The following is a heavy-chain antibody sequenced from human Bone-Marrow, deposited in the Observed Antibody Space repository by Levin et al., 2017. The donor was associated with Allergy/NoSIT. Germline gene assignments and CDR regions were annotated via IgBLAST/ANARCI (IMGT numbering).Heavy chain of an antibody. CDR2: ISGSGTST. J-gene: IGHJ4*02. CDR1: GLTLSNYA. D-gene: IGHD3-10*01. CDR3: AVLREVRGAPAY. Sequence: GGSLRLSCEVSGLTLSNYAVSWVRQAPGKGLEWVSAISGSGTSTFYADFVRGRFTISRDNSRNTLYLQMNSLRDDDAATYYCAVLREVRGAPAYWGQGTLVTVAS. V-gene: IGHV3-23*01.